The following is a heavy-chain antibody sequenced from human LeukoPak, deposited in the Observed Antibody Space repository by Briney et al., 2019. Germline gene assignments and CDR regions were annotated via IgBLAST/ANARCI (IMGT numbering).Heavy chain of an antibody. J-gene: IGHJ5*02. CDR2: ISAYNGNT. Sequence: ASVKVSCKASGYTFTSYGISWVRQAPGQGLEWMGWISAYNGNTNYAQKLQGRVTMTRDTSTSTAYMELRSLRSDDTAVYYCARRYSIAVAGPLRSWGQGTLVTVSS. CDR3: ARRYSIAVAGPLRS. V-gene: IGHV1-18*01. D-gene: IGHD6-19*01. CDR1: GYTFTSYG.